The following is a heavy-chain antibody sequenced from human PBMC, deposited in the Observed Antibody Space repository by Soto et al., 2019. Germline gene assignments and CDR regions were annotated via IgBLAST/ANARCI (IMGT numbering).Heavy chain of an antibody. CDR2: IKSKTDGGTT. Sequence: GGSLRLSCAASGFTFSNAWMSWVRQAPGKGLEWVGRIKSKTDGGTTDYAAPVKGRFTISRDDSKNTLYLQMNSLKTEDIAVYYCTTWYSSRSNWFDPWGQGTLVTVSS. CDR3: TTWYSSRSNWFDP. V-gene: IGHV3-15*01. D-gene: IGHD6-19*01. CDR1: GFTFSNAW. J-gene: IGHJ5*02.